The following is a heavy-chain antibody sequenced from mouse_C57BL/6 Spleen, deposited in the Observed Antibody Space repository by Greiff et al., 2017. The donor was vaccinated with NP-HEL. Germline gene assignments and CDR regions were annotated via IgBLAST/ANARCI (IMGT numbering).Heavy chain of an antibody. CDR1: GFNIKNTY. CDR3: ARRGGLITTVVEGYYFDY. Sequence: EVQLQESVAELVRPGASVKLSCTASGFNIKNTYMHWVKQRPEQGLEWIGRIDPANGNTKYAPKFQGKAPITADTSSNTAYLQLSSLTSEDTALYYCARRGGLITTVVEGYYFDYWGQGTTLTVSS. V-gene: IGHV14-3*01. D-gene: IGHD1-1*01. J-gene: IGHJ2*01. CDR2: IDPANGNT.